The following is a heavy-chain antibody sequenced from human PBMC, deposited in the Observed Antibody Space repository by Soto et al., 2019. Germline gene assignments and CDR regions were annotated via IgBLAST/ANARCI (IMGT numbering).Heavy chain of an antibody. CDR2: INADGGTT. Sequence: EVQLVESGGGLVQPGGSLTLSCVASGFTLSSYWMHWVRQAPGKGLVWVSRINADGGTTYDVDSVRGRFTASRDNTKNTLYLQRKRMTADDTTVYYCARTQISRPNYYMDVWGKGTAVTVSS. D-gene: IGHD3-3*02. V-gene: IGHV3-74*01. J-gene: IGHJ6*03. CDR1: GFTLSSYW. CDR3: ARTQISRPNYYMDV.